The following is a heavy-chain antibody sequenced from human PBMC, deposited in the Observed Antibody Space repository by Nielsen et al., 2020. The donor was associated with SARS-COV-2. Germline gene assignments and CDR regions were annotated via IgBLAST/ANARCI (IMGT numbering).Heavy chain of an antibody. V-gene: IGHV3-15*01. J-gene: IGHJ4*02. D-gene: IGHD3-22*01. CDR1: GFTFSNAW. CDR2: IKRKTDGGTT. Sequence: GESLKISCVASGFTFSNAWMSWVRQAPVKGLEWVGRIKRKTDGGTTDYAAPVKGRFTISRDDSKNTLYLQMNSLKSEDTAVYYCTTVLYYYDSSADIGGDYWGQGTLVTVSS. CDR3: TTVLYYYDSSADIGGDY.